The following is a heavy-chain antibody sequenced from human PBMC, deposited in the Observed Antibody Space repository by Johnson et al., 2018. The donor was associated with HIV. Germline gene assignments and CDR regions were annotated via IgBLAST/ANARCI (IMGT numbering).Heavy chain of an antibody. J-gene: IGHJ3*01. Sequence: QVYLVESGGGVVQPGRSLRLSCAASGFTFSSYAMHWVRQAPGKGLEWVAVISYDGSNKYYADSVKGRFTISRDNSKNTLYLQMNSLRAEDTAVYYCARDSDSLYAFDVWGQGTLVTVSS. CDR2: ISYDGSNK. D-gene: IGHD3-22*01. V-gene: IGHV3-30-3*01. CDR3: ARDSDSLYAFDV. CDR1: GFTFSSYA.